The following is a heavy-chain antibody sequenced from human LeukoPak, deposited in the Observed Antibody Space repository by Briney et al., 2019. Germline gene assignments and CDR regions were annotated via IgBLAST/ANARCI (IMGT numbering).Heavy chain of an antibody. CDR3: ARHVPGEYSSRFNWFDP. CDR1: GGSISSSSYY. CDR2: IYYSGTT. V-gene: IGHV4-39*01. J-gene: IGHJ5*02. D-gene: IGHD6-13*01. Sequence: SETLSLTCTVSGGSISSSSYYWDWIRQPPGKGLEWIGTIYYSGTTYYNPSLKSRVTISVDTSRNQFSLKLSSVTAADTAVYYCARHVPGEYSSRFNWFDPWGQGTLVTVSS.